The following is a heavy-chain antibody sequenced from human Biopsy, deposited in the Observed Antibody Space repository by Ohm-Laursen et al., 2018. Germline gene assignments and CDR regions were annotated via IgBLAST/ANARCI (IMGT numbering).Heavy chain of an antibody. V-gene: IGHV3-30*03. CDR1: GFTFSNYG. CDR2: ISYGGNDE. J-gene: IGHJ6*02. Sequence: SLRLSCTASGFTFSNYGMHWVRQAPGKGLEWVALISYGGNDEYYADSVEGRFAISRDNSKNTLFLQMNNLRAEDTAVYYCARDRYYGSANYFGYYNMDVWGQETTVTVSS. D-gene: IGHD3-10*01. CDR3: ARDRYYGSANYFGYYNMDV.